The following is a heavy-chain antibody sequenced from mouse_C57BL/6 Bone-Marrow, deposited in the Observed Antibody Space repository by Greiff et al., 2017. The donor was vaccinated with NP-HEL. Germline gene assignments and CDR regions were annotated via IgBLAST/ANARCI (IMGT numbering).Heavy chain of an antibody. J-gene: IGHJ3*01. Sequence: EVQLQESGGGLVKPGGSLKLSCAASGFTFSSYAMSWVRQTPEKRLEWVATISDGGSYTYYPDNVKGRFTISRDNAKNNLYLQMSHLKSEDTAMYYCARDFFEGFAYWGQGTLVTVSA. CDR3: ARDFFEGFAY. V-gene: IGHV5-4*01. CDR1: GFTFSSYA. CDR2: ISDGGSYT.